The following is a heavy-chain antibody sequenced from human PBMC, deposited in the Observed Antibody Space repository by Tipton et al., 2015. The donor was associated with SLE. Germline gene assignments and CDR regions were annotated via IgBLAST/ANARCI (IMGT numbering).Heavy chain of an antibody. J-gene: IGHJ4*02. CDR1: GFTFSNAW. V-gene: IGHV3-15*01. Sequence: SLRLSCAASGFTFSNAWMSWVRQAPGKGLEWVGRIKSKTDGGTTDYAAPVKGRFTISRDDSKNTLYLQMNSLRAEDTAVYYCAKEGQWLGFDYWGQGTLVTVSS. D-gene: IGHD6-19*01. CDR2: IKSKTDGGTT. CDR3: AKEGQWLGFDY.